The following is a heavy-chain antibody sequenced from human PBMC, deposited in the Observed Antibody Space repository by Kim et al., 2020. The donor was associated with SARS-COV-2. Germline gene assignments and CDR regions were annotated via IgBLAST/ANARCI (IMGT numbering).Heavy chain of an antibody. D-gene: IGHD3-3*01. CDR2: ISYDGSNK. CDR1: GFNFSSYA. Sequence: GGSLRLSCAASGFNFSSYAMHWVRQAPGKGLEWVAVISYDGSNKYYADSVKGRFTISRDNSKNTLYLQMNSLRAEDTAVYYCARDKSREVLRFLEWLLPLLSIDYWGQGTLVTVSS. CDR3: ARDKSREVLRFLEWLLPLLSIDY. V-gene: IGHV3-30-3*01. J-gene: IGHJ4*02.